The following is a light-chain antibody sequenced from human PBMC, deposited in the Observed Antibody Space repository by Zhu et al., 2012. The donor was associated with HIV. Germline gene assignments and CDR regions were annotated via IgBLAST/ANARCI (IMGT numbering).Light chain of an antibody. CDR2: DAT. V-gene: IGKV3-11*01. CDR1: QSASIF. Sequence: EIVMTQSPATLSVSPGERATLSCRASQSASIFVAWYQQRPGQAPRLLIYDATKRATGIPARFSGSGSGTDFTLTISSLEPEDFALYYCQQRRNWPLTFGGGTRVEI. CDR3: QQRRNWPLT. J-gene: IGKJ4*01.